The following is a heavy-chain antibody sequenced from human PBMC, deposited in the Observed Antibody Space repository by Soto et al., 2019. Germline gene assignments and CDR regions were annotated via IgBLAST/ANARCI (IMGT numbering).Heavy chain of an antibody. CDR1: GDSIGSNVL. CDR3: ARDAAVPGETDRFDY. J-gene: IGHJ4*02. D-gene: IGHD6-19*01. CDR2: VYHNGLT. V-gene: IGHV4-4*02. Sequence: SETLSLTCAVSGDSIGSNVLWSWVRQPPGKGLEWIGEVYHNGLTDYNPSLKGRVTMSADTSKNQFSLNVTSVTAADTAMYYCARDAAVPGETDRFDYWGQGTLVTVYS.